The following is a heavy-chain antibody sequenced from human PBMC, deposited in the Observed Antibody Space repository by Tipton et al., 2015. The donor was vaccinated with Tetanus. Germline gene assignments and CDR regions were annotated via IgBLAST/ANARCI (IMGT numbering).Heavy chain of an antibody. V-gene: IGHV4-61*01. CDR3: ARGSKGSTAWFPDHYGMDV. J-gene: IGHJ6*02. CDR1: GGSFTSDNSY. Sequence: TLSLTCTVSGGSFTSDNSYWSWIRKPPGKGLEWIGEINPSGSTNYNPSLKSRVTISVDTSKNRVSLKLNSVTAADTAVYYCARGSKGSTAWFPDHYGMDVWGQGTTVTVSS. CDR2: INPSGST. D-gene: IGHD6-19*01.